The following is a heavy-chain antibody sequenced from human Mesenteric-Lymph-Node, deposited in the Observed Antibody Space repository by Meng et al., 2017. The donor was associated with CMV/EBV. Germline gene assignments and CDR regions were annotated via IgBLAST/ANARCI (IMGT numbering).Heavy chain of an antibody. CDR3: AKARGSGKYYNYFDY. CDR2: IWDDRSNK. J-gene: IGHJ4*02. Sequence: GISFSIYGMHCVRQAPGKWLEWVTVIWDDRSNKDYADSVKGRFTISRDNSKNMLYLQMNSLRAEDTAVYYCAKARGSGKYYNYFDYWGQGALVTVSS. V-gene: IGHV3-33*06. D-gene: IGHD1-26*01. CDR1: GISFSIYG.